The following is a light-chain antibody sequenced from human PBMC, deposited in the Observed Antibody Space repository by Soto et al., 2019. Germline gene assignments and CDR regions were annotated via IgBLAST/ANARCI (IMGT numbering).Light chain of an antibody. J-gene: IGKJ2*01. CDR3: QQYNNWPPGT. CDR1: QSVSSN. V-gene: IGKV3-15*01. Sequence: EIVMTQSPATLSVSPGERATLSCRASQSVSSNLAWYQQKPGQAPRLLIYGASTRATGIPARFSGSRSGTEFTLTISSLQSEDFAVYYCQQYNNWPPGTFGQGTKLETK. CDR2: GAS.